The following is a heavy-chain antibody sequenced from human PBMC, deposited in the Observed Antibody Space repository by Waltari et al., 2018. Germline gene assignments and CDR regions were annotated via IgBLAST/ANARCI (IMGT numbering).Heavy chain of an antibody. CDR2: IYTSAST. V-gene: IGHV4-4*07. CDR3: ARGGRRCSGGSCYDY. Sequence: QVQLQESGPGLVKPSETLSLTCTVSGGSISSYYWSWIRQPAGKGLEWIGRIYTSASTIYHPSLKSRVTMSVDTSKNQFSLKLSSVTAADTAVYYCARGGRRCSGGSCYDYWGQGTLVTVSS. D-gene: IGHD2-15*01. J-gene: IGHJ4*02. CDR1: GGSISSYY.